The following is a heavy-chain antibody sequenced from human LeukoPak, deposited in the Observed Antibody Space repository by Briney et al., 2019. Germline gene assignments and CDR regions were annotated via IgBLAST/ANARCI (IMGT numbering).Heavy chain of an antibody. CDR1: GYTFTGYY. CDR2: INPNSGGT. V-gene: IGHV1-2*02. D-gene: IGHD6-19*01. J-gene: IGHJ4*02. CDR3: ARVHAPFRRAVAGQSFDY. Sequence: ASVKVSCKASGYTFTGYYMHWVRQAPGQGLEWKGWINPNSGGTNYAQKFQGRVTMTRDTSISTAYMELSRLRSDDTAVYYCARVHAPFRRAVAGQSFDYWGQGNLVTVSS.